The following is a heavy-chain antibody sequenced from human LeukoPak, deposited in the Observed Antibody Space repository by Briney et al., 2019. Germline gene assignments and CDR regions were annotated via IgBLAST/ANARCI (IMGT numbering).Heavy chain of an antibody. CDR1: GYTFTSYG. J-gene: IGHJ4*02. V-gene: IGHV1-8*02. CDR3: ARGYSPSVRTTGNDY. Sequence: ASVKVSCKASGYTFTSYGISWVRQATGQGLEWMGWMNPNSGNTGYAQKFQGRVTMTRDTSINTAYLDLYSLRSEDTAVYYCARGYSPSVRTTGNDYWGQGTLVTVSS. CDR2: MNPNSGNT. D-gene: IGHD1-1*01.